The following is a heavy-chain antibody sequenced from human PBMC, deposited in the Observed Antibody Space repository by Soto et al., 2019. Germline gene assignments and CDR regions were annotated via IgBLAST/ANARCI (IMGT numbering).Heavy chain of an antibody. Sequence: GGSLRLSCAASGFTFSSFAMSWVRQAPGKGLEWVSSISGSGESTYYADSVKGRLSISRDNSKNTLYLQMSSLRSEDTAVYYCASTLVSLNTYYYDSSGYNWGQGTLVTVSS. J-gene: IGHJ4*02. D-gene: IGHD3-22*01. CDR3: ASTLVSLNTYYYDSSGYN. V-gene: IGHV3-23*01. CDR2: ISGSGEST. CDR1: GFTFSSFA.